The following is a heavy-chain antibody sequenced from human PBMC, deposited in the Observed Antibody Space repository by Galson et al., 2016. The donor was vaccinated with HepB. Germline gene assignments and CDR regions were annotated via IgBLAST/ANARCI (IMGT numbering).Heavy chain of an antibody. D-gene: IGHD6-13*01. V-gene: IGHV4-4*01. CDR1: DGSISSPTW. CDR3: TRGLPMAAAGDFDF. J-gene: IGHJ4*02. Sequence: ETLSLTCNISDGSISSPTWWNWVRQPPGKGLEWIGEIYHSGSVNYNPSLESRVTMSVDKSKNQFSLKLTSVTAADTAVYFCTRGLPMAAAGDFDFWSQGTLVTVSS. CDR2: IYHSGSV.